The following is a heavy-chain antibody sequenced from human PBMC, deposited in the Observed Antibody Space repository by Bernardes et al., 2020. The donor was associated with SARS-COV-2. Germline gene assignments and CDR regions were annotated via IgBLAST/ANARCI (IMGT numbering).Heavy chain of an antibody. J-gene: IGHJ3*02. V-gene: IGHV1-58*01. CDR1: GFPFPNSA. Sequence: SVKVSCKASGFPFPNSAVQWVRQARGQRLEWVGWILIGSGDTTYTQNFQERVTITRDVSTGTAYMELNSLTSEDTAVYYCAAVASLPNAFDIWGQGTMVTVSS. CDR2: ILIGSGDT. CDR3: AAVASLPNAFDI.